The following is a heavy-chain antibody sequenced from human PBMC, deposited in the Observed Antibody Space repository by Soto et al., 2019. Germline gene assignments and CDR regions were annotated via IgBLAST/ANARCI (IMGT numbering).Heavy chain of an antibody. J-gene: IGHJ4*02. CDR2: IYYSGST. V-gene: IGHV4-39*01. CDR1: GGSISSSSYY. D-gene: IGHD6-19*01. CDR3: ARHGPGGPQYAVAGTFDY. Sequence: SETLSLTCTVSGGSISSSSYYWGWIRQPPGKGLEWIGSIYYSGSTYYNPSLKSRVTISVDTSKNQFSLKLSSVTAADTAVYYCARHGPGGPQYAVAGTFDYWGQGTLVTVSS.